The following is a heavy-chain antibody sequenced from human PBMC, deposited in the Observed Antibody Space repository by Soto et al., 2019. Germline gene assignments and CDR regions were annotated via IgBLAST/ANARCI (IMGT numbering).Heavy chain of an antibody. CDR1: GYSFTSYW. J-gene: IGHJ6*02. CDR2: IDPSDSYT. CDR3: ARTTAGRFLEWLPPSYGMDV. V-gene: IGHV5-10-1*01. D-gene: IGHD3-3*01. Sequence: GESLKISCKGSGYSFTSYWISWVRQMPGKGLEWMGRIDPSDSYTNYSPSFQGHVTISADKSISTAYLQWSSLKASDTAMYYCARTTAGRFLEWLPPSYGMDVCGQGTTVTVSS.